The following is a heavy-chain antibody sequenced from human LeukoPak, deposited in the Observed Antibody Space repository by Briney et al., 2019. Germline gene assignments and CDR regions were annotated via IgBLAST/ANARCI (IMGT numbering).Heavy chain of an antibody. CDR3: AREGGFYRPLDY. V-gene: IGHV4-4*02. CDR2: VHLDGRT. D-gene: IGHD3-3*01. J-gene: IGHJ4*02. CDR1: GGSVSSTNW. Sequence: LETLSLTCGVSGGSVSSTNWWTWIRQPPGKGLEWIGEVHLDGRTNFNPSLKSRLIMSVDLPENHISLKLTSVTAADTAVYYCAREGGFYRPLDYSGQGTLVTVSS.